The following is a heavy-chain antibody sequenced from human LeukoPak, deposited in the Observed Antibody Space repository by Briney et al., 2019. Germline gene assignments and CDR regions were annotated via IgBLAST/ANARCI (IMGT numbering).Heavy chain of an antibody. J-gene: IGHJ4*02. CDR1: GITFSSYW. V-gene: IGHV3-7*01. CDR3: ARDPARWEPVDY. CDR2: IKQDGSEK. D-gene: IGHD1-26*01. Sequence: PGGSLRLSCAASGITFSSYWMSWVRQAPGKGLEWVANIKQDGSEKYYVDSVKGRFTISRDNAKNSLYLQMNSLRAEDTAVYYCARDPARWEPVDYWGQGTLVTVSS.